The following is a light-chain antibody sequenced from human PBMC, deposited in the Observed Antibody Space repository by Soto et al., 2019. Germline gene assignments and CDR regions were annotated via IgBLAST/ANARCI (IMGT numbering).Light chain of an antibody. V-gene: IGLV1-51*01. Sequence: QSVLTQPPSVSSAPGQRVTISCSGSSSNIGNHYVSWYLHLPGTAPQLLIYDNYKRPSGIPDRFSGSKSGTSATLGITGLQTGDEADYYCATWDSSLSAVIFGGGTKVTVL. J-gene: IGLJ2*01. CDR2: DNY. CDR3: ATWDSSLSAVI. CDR1: SSNIGNHY.